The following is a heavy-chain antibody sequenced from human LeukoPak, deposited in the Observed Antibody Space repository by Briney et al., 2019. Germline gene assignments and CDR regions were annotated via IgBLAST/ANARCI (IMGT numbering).Heavy chain of an antibody. CDR2: ISYDGSNK. V-gene: IGHV3-30*04. CDR1: GFIFSRSA. Sequence: QPGGSLRLSCAASGFIFSRSAMHWVRQAPGKGLEWVAVISYDGSNKYYADSVKGRFTISRDNSKNTLNLQMNSLKAEDTAVYYCAKDWRLDRYYFDYWGQGTLVTVSS. CDR3: AKDWRLDRYYFDY. D-gene: IGHD2-21*02. J-gene: IGHJ4*02.